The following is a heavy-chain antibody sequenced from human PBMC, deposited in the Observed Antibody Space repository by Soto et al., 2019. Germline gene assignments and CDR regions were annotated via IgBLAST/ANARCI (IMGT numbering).Heavy chain of an antibody. CDR1: GFTLSNYG. CDR2: ISYSDGGT. V-gene: IGHV3-23*01. J-gene: IGHJ4*02. D-gene: IGHD3-10*01. Sequence: EVQLLESGGGLVQPGGSLRLSCAASGFTLSNYGVSWVRQAPGKGLEWVAAISYSDGGTYYADSVKGRFTISRDNFKNTLYLQMNNLRAEDTALYYCADGGNGLGKDLDYWGQGTLVTVSS. CDR3: ADGGNGLGKDLDY.